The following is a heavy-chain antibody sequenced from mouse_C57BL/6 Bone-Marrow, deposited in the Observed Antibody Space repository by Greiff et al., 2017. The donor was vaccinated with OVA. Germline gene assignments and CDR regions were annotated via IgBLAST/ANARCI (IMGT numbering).Heavy chain of an antibody. J-gene: IGHJ4*01. CDR3: ARYYDGSRRAKDY. V-gene: IGHV1-50*01. CDR1: GYTFTSYW. Sequence: QVQLQQPGAELVKPGASVKLSCKASGYTFTSYWMQWVKQRPGQGLEWIGEIDPSDSYTNYNQKFKGKATLTVDTSSSTAYMQLSSLTSEDSAVYYCARYYDGSRRAKDYWGQGTTLTVSS. CDR2: IDPSDSYT. D-gene: IGHD1-1*01.